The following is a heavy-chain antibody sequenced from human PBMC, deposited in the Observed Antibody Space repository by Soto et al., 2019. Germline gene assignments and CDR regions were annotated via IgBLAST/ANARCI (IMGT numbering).Heavy chain of an antibody. Sequence: GGSLRLSCAASGFTFSSYSMNWVRQAPGKGLEWVSYISSSSSTIYYADSVKGRFTISRDNAKNSLYLQMNSLRDEDTAVYYCARSSPPDYGSGSGSPRGYYGMDVWGQGTTVTVSS. J-gene: IGHJ6*02. D-gene: IGHD3-10*01. CDR3: ARSSPPDYGSGSGSPRGYYGMDV. V-gene: IGHV3-48*02. CDR1: GFTFSSYS. CDR2: ISSSSSTI.